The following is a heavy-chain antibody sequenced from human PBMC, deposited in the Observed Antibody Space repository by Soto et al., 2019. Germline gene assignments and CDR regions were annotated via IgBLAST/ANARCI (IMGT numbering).Heavy chain of an antibody. J-gene: IGHJ4*02. V-gene: IGHV3-23*01. CDR3: AKRSDYSGSWNYLCYLDS. Sequence: EVQLLESGGGLVQPGGSLRLSCVASGFTFSSYAMIWVRQVPGKGLEWVSTINASGGGTFYADSVKGRFTISRHNSKNSVYLHMNSFRSEDTSAYYCAKRSDYSGSWNYLCYLDSWGQGILVTVSS. D-gene: IGHD3-10*01. CDR2: INASGGGT. CDR1: GFTFSSYA.